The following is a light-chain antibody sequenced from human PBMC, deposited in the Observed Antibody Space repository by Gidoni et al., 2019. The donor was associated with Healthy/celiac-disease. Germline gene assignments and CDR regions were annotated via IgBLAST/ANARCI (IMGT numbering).Light chain of an antibody. CDR2: STN. CDR3: AAWDDSPNGWV. CDR1: SANSGSNP. J-gene: IGLJ3*02. Sequence: QAVLTQPPSASGTPGHGVPLSCSGSSANSGSNPVNWYQQLPGTAPKHLIYSTNPRPSGVPDRFSGSPSGSSASLAIRGLQSADEADYYCAAWDDSPNGWVFGGGTKLTVL. V-gene: IGLV1-44*01.